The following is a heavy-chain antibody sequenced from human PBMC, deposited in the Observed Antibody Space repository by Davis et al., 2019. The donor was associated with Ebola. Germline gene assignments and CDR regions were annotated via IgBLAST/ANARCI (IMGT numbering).Heavy chain of an antibody. V-gene: IGHV3-74*01. J-gene: IGHJ4*02. CDR1: GFTSSSYW. D-gene: IGHD2-2*01. CDR3: AILPAALISLDY. Sequence: HTGGSLRLSCVASGFTSSSYWMHWVRQAPGKGLVWVSLIKSDGSSTRYADSVKGRFTISRDNAKNTLYLQMNSLRPEDTAVYYCAILPAALISLDYWGQGTLVTVSS. CDR2: IKSDGSST.